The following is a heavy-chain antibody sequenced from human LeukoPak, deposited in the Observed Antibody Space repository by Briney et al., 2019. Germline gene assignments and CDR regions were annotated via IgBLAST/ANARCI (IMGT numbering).Heavy chain of an antibody. CDR2: ISSSSSYI. J-gene: IGHJ5*02. D-gene: IGHD3-22*01. V-gene: IGHV3-21*01. CDR1: GFTFSSYS. Sequence: GGSLRLSCAASGFTFSSYSMNWVRQAPGKGLEWVSSISSSSSYIYYADSVKGRFTISRDNAKNSLCLQMNSLRAEDTAVYYCARDPPYYDSSGEGPWGQGTLVTVSS. CDR3: ARDPPYYDSSGEGP.